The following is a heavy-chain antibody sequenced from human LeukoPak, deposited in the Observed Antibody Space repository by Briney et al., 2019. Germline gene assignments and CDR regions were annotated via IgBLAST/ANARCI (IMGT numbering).Heavy chain of an antibody. CDR1: GFTFSSYA. D-gene: IGHD5-24*01. CDR2: ISGSGGNT. Sequence: GGSLRLSCAASGFTFSSYAVSWVRQAPGKGLEWVSVISGSGGNTYYADSVKGRFTISRDNSKNTLYLHMRSLRAEDTAVYYCATNRDGYNRDAFDIWGQGTMVTVSS. V-gene: IGHV3-23*01. J-gene: IGHJ3*02. CDR3: ATNRDGYNRDAFDI.